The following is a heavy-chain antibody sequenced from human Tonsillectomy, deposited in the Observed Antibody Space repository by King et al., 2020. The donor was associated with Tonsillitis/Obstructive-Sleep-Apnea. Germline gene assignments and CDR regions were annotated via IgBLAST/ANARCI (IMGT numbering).Heavy chain of an antibody. CDR1: GFTFSNYA. Sequence: VQLVESGGGLVQPGGSLRLSCAASGFTFSNYAMSWVRQAPGKGLEWVSAISGSGGSTYYADSVKGRFTISRDNSKNTLYLQMNSLRAEDTAVYHCAKHRADLAVAQDRYFDLWGRGTLVSVSS. CDR2: ISGSGGST. J-gene: IGHJ2*01. CDR3: AKHRADLAVAQDRYFDL. D-gene: IGHD6-19*01. V-gene: IGHV3-23*04.